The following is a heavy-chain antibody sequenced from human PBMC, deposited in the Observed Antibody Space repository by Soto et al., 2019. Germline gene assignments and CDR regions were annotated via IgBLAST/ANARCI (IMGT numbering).Heavy chain of an antibody. CDR1: GGSFSGYY. Sequence: SETLSLTCAVYGGSFSGYYWSWIRQPPGKGLEWIGEINHSGSTNYNPSLKSRVTISVDTSKNQFSLKLSSVTAADTAVYYCAILRGPGIAAAGTGIDYWGQGTLVTVSS. D-gene: IGHD6-13*01. CDR3: AILRGPGIAAAGTGIDY. CDR2: INHSGST. J-gene: IGHJ4*02. V-gene: IGHV4-34*01.